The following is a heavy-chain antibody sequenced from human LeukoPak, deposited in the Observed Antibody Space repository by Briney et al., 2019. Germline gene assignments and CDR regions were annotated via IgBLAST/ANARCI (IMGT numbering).Heavy chain of an antibody. D-gene: IGHD2-15*01. J-gene: IGHJ4*02. V-gene: IGHV3-21*01. CDR1: GFTFSSYG. Sequence: GESLKISCVASGFTFSSYGMHWVRQAPGKELEWVSSIISKIRYIYYSDSVKVPFTISRDNAKNSLSLQMNSLRAEETAVYYCARCSGSSTYHSDDYWGQGTLVTVSS. CDR3: ARCSGSSTYHSDDY. CDR2: IISKIRYI.